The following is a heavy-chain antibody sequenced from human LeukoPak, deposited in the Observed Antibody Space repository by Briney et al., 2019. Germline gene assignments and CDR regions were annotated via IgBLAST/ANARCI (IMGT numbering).Heavy chain of an antibody. CDR1: GFIFSTYS. Sequence: QPGGSLRLSCAASGFIFSTYSMSWVRQAPGKGLEWVSYISSGSSTMYYADSVKGRFTISRDNAENSLHVQMNSLRDEDTAVYYCARGVYRMDVWGQGTTVTVSS. V-gene: IGHV3-48*02. CDR3: ARGVYRMDV. CDR2: ISSGSSTM. J-gene: IGHJ6*02.